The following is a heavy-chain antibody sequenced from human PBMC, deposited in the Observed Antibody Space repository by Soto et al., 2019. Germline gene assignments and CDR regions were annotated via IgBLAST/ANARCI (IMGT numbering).Heavy chain of an antibody. V-gene: IGHV4-31*03. CDR3: ARVEPTHDAFDV. D-gene: IGHD1-1*01. CDR1: GASISSGDIY. CDR2: IYYSGST. J-gene: IGHJ3*01. Sequence: LSLTCTLSGASISSGDIYCGWTRQHPRKGLEWIGYIYYSGSTNYNPSLKSRVSISVDTSKNQFSLRLRSGTAAETAVYYCARVEPTHDAFDVWGPGTMVT.